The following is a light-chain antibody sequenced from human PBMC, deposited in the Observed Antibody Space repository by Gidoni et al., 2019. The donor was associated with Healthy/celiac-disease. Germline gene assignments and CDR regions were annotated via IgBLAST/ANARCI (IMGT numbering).Light chain of an antibody. CDR3: QQYYSTPWT. CDR2: WAS. CDR1: QSVLYSSNNKNY. J-gene: IGKJ1*01. Sequence: DIVMTQSPDSLAVSLGDRATINCKSSQSVLYSSNNKNYLSWYQQKPGQPPKLLIYWASTRDSGVPDRFSGSGSGTDFTLTISSLQDEDVSVYYCQQYYSTPWTFGQGTKVEIK. V-gene: IGKV4-1*01.